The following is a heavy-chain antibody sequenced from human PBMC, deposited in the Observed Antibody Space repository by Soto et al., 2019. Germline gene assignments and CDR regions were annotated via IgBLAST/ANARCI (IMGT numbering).Heavy chain of an antibody. V-gene: IGHV1-2*02. D-gene: IGHD3-10*01. CDR3: ARDRGDYYGLGSYFDP. CDR1: GYTFTVYY. Sequence: QVQLVQSGAEVKESGASVKVSCKASGYTFTVYYIHWVRQSPGQGLEWMGWIAPSTGGSQYAEKFRGRVTMTRDTSITTAYMQLTSLTSDDTAVYYCARDRGDYYGLGSYFDPWVQGTLVTVSS. J-gene: IGHJ5*02. CDR2: IAPSTGGS.